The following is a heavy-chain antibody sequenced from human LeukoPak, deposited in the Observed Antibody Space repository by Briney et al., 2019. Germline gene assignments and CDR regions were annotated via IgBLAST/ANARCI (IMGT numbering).Heavy chain of an antibody. CDR3: ARVPTYYDSRGWNYFDF. CDR1: GYTFTSYG. J-gene: IGHJ4*02. Sequence: ASVKVSCKASGYTFTSYGISWVRQAPGQGLEWMGWISAYNGNTNYAQKLQGRVTMTTDTPTSTAYMELSSLRSDDTAVYYCARVPTYYDSRGWNYFDFWGQGTLVTVSS. D-gene: IGHD3-22*01. CDR2: ISAYNGNT. V-gene: IGHV1-18*01.